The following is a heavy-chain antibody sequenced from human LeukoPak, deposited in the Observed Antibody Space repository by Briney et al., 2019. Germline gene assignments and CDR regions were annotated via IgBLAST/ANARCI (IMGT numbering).Heavy chain of an antibody. CDR3: ARLAAAAPGFDY. V-gene: IGHV1-69*05. Sequence: SVKVSCKASGGTFSSYAISWVRQAPGQGLEWMGRIIPIFGTANYAQKFQGRVTITTDESTSTAYMELSSLRSEDTAVYYCARLAAAAPGFDYWGQGTRVTVSS. CDR2: IIPIFGTA. CDR1: GGTFSSYA. D-gene: IGHD6-13*01. J-gene: IGHJ4*02.